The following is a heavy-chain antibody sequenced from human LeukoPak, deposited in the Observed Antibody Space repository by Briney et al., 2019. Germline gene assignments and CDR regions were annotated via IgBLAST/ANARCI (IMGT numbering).Heavy chain of an antibody. D-gene: IGHD5-18*01. Sequence: GGSLRLSCAASGFTFSSYSMNWVRQAPGKGLEWVSSISSSSSYIYYAGSVKGRFTISRDNAKNSLYLQMNSLRAEDTAVYYCASRGYSYGYLVRYWGQGTLVTVSS. V-gene: IGHV3-21*01. CDR1: GFTFSSYS. CDR2: ISSSSSYI. J-gene: IGHJ4*02. CDR3: ASRGYSYGYLVRY.